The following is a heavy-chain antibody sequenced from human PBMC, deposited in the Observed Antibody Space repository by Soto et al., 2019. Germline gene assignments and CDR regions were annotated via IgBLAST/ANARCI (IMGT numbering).Heavy chain of an antibody. Sequence: TSETLSLTCTVSGGSISSYYWSWIRQPPGKGLEWIGYIYYSGSTYYNPSLKSRVTISVDTSKNQFSLKLSSVTAADTAVYYCARESSYDSSGYFDGPFDYRGQGTLVTLSS. D-gene: IGHD3-22*01. CDR1: GGSISSYY. CDR2: IYYSGST. CDR3: ARESSYDSSGYFDGPFDY. J-gene: IGHJ4*02. V-gene: IGHV4-59*12.